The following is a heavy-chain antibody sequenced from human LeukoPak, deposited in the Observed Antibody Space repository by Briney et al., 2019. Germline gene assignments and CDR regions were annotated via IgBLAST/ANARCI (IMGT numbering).Heavy chain of an antibody. D-gene: IGHD2-2*01. CDR3: ARDHIVVVPAARDGMDV. J-gene: IGHJ6*02. CDR2: MNPNSGNT. Sequence: ASVKVSCKASGYTFTSYDINWVRQATGQGLEWMGWMNPNSGNTGYAQKFQGRVTMTRNTSISTAYMELSSPRSDDTAVYYCARDHIVVVPAARDGMDVWGQGATVTVSS. CDR1: GYTFTSYD. V-gene: IGHV1-8*01.